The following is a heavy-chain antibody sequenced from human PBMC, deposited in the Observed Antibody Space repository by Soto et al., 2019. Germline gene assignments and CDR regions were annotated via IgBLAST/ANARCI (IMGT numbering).Heavy chain of an antibody. J-gene: IGHJ4*02. V-gene: IGHV4-34*01. D-gene: IGHD2-2*01. Sequence: QVQLQQWGAGLLKPSETLTLTCTVYGGSFSGYYCSWIRQPPGQGLEWIGGINPSGSTNYNPSLKSRVTIALDTSKNQFALKRSSVPAADTAGYYCARGRRSSTISRYGVDYLGQGTLVTVSS. CDR2: INPSGST. CDR1: GGSFSGYY. CDR3: ARGRRSSTISRYGVDY.